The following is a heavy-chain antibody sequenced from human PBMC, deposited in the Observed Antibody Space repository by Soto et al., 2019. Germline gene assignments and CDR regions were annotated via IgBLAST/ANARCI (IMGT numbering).Heavy chain of an antibody. CDR1: GFTVSSNY. V-gene: IGHV3-66*01. CDR3: ASFYSSSWYVHYYYYGMDV. CDR2: IYSGGNT. Sequence: EVQLVESGGGLVQPGGSLRLSCAASGFTVSSNYMSWVRQAPGKGLEWVSVIYSGGNTYYADSVKGRFTISRDNSKNTLYLQMNSLRAEDTAVYYCASFYSSSWYVHYYYYGMDVWGQWTTVTVSS. J-gene: IGHJ6*02. D-gene: IGHD6-13*01.